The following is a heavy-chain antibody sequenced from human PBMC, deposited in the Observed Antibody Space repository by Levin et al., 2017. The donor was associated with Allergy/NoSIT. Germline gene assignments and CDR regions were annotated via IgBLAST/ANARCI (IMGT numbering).Heavy chain of an antibody. Sequence: PGGSLRLSCKASASTFSTYWIGWVRQTPGKGLEWMGIIYPADSETRYSPSFQGQVTTSVDKSISTAYLQWSSLKASDTAMYYCARLERKEKYNNGGGYDYWGQGTLVTVSS. J-gene: IGHJ4*02. CDR2: IYPADSET. D-gene: IGHD6-19*01. CDR1: ASTFSTYW. CDR3: ARLERKEKYNNGGGYDY. V-gene: IGHV5-51*01.